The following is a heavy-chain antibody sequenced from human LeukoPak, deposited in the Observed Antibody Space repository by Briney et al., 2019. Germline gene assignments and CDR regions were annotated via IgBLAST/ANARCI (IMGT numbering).Heavy chain of an antibody. Sequence: GGSLRLSCAASGFTVSSNYMSWVRQAPGTGLEWVSAITGNGGTSYYADSMKGRFTISRDNSKNTLYLQMSSLRVEDTAVYYCATLRGGLTVTGTPYYFESWGQGTLVAVSS. CDR2: ITGNGGTS. D-gene: IGHD6-19*01. CDR3: ATLRGGLTVTGTPYYFES. V-gene: IGHV3-23*01. J-gene: IGHJ4*02. CDR1: GFTVSSNY.